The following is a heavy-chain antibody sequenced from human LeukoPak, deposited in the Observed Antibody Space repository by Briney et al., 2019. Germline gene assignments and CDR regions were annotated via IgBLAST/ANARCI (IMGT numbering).Heavy chain of an antibody. Sequence: GRSLRLSCAASGFTFSSYAMHWVRQAPGKGLEWVAVISYDGSNKYYADSVKGRFTISRDNSKNTLYLQMNSLRAEDTAVYYCAREHHDAFDIWGQGTMVTVSS. CDR2: ISYDGSNK. V-gene: IGHV3-30-3*01. CDR3: AREHHDAFDI. J-gene: IGHJ3*02. CDR1: GFTFSSYA.